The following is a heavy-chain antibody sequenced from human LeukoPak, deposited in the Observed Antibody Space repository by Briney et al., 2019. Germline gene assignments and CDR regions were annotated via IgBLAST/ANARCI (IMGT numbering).Heavy chain of an antibody. CDR3: ASGSYPLYYYGMDV. CDR2: IYYSGST. D-gene: IGHD1-26*01. J-gene: IGHJ6*02. Sequence: SETLSLTCTVSGGSVSSGSYYWSWIRQPPGKGLEWIVYIYYSGSTNYNPSLKSRVTISVDTSKNQFSLKLSSVTAADTAVYYCASGSYPLYYYGMDVWGQGTTVTVSS. V-gene: IGHV4-61*01. CDR1: GGSVSSGSYY.